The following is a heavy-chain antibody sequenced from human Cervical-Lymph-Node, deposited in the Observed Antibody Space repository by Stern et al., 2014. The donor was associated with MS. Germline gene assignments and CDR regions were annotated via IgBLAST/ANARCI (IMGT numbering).Heavy chain of an antibody. D-gene: IGHD1-1*01. J-gene: IGHJ6*02. Sequence: QVQLVQSGAEVKKPGSSVKVSCKASGGTFSSQAISWVRQAPGQGLEWLGGIIPVFGAAHYAQKFQGRVTINADESTSTAYMELRSLRSEDTAVYYCARDEIGQTTTHYYYYGMDVWGQGTTVTVSS. CDR2: IIPVFGAA. V-gene: IGHV1-69*01. CDR1: GGTFSSQA. CDR3: ARDEIGQTTTHYYYYGMDV.